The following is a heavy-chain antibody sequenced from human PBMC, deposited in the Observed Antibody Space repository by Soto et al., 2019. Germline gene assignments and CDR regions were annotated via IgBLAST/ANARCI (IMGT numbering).Heavy chain of an antibody. J-gene: IGHJ5*02. Sequence: PGGSLRLSCAASGFTFSSYSMNWVRQAPGKGLEWVSYISSSSSTIYYADSVKGRFTISRDNAKNSLYLQMNSLRAEDTAVYYCAGRGSYYDILTGYLSWFDPWGQGTLVTVSS. CDR1: GFTFSSYS. CDR2: ISSSSSTI. V-gene: IGHV3-48*01. D-gene: IGHD3-9*01. CDR3: AGRGSYYDILTGYLSWFDP.